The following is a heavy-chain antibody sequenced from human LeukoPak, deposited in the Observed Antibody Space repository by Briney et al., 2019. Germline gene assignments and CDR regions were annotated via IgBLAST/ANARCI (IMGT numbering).Heavy chain of an antibody. V-gene: IGHV3-23*01. D-gene: IGHD6-13*01. CDR3: AKDRSIAAGDDAFDI. CDR2: ISGSGIST. CDR1: GFTFSRYS. Sequence: GGSLRLSCAASGFTFSRYSMNWVRQAPGKGLEWVSHISGSGISTYYAGSVKGRFTISRDNSKNTLYLQMNSLRAEDTAVYYCAKDRSIAAGDDAFDIWGQGTMVTVSS. J-gene: IGHJ3*02.